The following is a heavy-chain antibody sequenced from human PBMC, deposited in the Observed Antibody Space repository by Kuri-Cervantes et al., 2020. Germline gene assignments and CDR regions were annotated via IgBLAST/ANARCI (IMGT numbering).Heavy chain of an antibody. Sequence: GSLRLSCTVSGGSISSSSYYWGWIRQPPGKGLEWIGSIYYSGSTYYNPSLKSRVTISVDTSKNQFSLKLSSVTAADTAVYYCARMDGSGSYYNGIRNYGTDVWGQGTTVTVSS. J-gene: IGHJ6*02. V-gene: IGHV4-39*07. D-gene: IGHD3-10*01. CDR1: GGSISSSSYY. CDR3: ARMDGSGSYYNGIRNYGTDV. CDR2: IYYSGST.